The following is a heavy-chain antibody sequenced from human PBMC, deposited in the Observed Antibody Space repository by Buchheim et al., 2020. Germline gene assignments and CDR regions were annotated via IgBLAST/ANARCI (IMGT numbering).Heavy chain of an antibody. J-gene: IGHJ4*02. CDR3: ARGRDYYDSSGYPDY. D-gene: IGHD3-22*01. V-gene: IGHV3-33*01. CDR1: GFTFSSYG. Sequence: QVQLVESGGGVVQPGRSLRLSCAASGFTFSSYGMHWVRQAPGKGLEWVAVIWYDGRNKYYAESVKGRFTISRDNSKNTLYLQMNSLRAEDTAVYYCARGRDYYDSSGYPDYWGQGTL. CDR2: IWYDGRNK.